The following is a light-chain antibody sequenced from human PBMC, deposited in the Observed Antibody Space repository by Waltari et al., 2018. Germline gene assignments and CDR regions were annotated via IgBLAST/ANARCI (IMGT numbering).Light chain of an antibody. CDR2: GAS. J-gene: IGKJ5*01. V-gene: IGKV3-20*01. CDR1: QSVSSSY. Sequence: EIVLTQSPGTLSLSPGERATLSCRASQSVSSSYLAWYQQKPGQAPRLLIYGASSRATGIPDRFSGSGSGTDFTLTNSRLEPEDFAVYYCQQYGSSPLITFGQGTRLEIK. CDR3: QQYGSSPLIT.